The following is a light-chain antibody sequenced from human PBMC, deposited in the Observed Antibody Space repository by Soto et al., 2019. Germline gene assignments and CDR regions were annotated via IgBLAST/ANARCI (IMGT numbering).Light chain of an antibody. CDR2: ATS. CDR3: QQARSIPVT. Sequence: DIQMTQPPCSLSASAGDTVTITCRTSQDVGRWLSWYQQKTGKDPKILIFATSSLHSRVPSRFSGSGSGTDFTLTISSLQSEDLATYDCQQARSIPVTVGQGTRLEIK. CDR1: QDVGRW. J-gene: IGKJ5*01. V-gene: IGKV1D-12*01.